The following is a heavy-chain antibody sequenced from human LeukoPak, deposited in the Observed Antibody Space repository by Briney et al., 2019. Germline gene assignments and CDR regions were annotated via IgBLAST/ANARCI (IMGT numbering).Heavy chain of an antibody. D-gene: IGHD3-10*01. V-gene: IGHV4-34*01. CDR3: ARAGGRFGELSACDY. CDR2: INHSGST. J-gene: IGHJ4*02. Sequence: SETLSLTCAVYGGSFSGYYWSWIRQPPGKGLEWIGEINHSGSTNYNPSLKSRATISVDTSKNQFSLKLSSVTAADTAVYYCARAGGRFGELSACDYWGQGTLVTVSS. CDR1: GGSFSGYY.